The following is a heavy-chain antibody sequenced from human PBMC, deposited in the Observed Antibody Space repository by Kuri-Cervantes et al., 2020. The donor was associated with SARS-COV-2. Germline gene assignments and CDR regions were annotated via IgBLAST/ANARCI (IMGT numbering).Heavy chain of an antibody. CDR2: INPDGGT. CDR1: GYTLTDYY. J-gene: IGHJ4*02. Sequence: ASVNVSCKASGYTLTDYYMHWVRQAPGQGPEWMGWINPDGGTNSAQKFQGRVTMTRDTSTSTVHMELSRLRFDDTAVFYCARNRRTGGYSFGFDLWGQGTLVTVSS. D-gene: IGHD5-18*01. CDR3: ARNRRTGGYSFGFDL. V-gene: IGHV1-2*02.